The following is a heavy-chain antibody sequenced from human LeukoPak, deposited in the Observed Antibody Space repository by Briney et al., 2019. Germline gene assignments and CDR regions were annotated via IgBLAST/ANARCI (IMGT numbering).Heavy chain of an antibody. Sequence: PSETLSLTCTVSGGSISSYYWSWIRQPPGKGLEWIGYIYYSGSTNYNPSLKSRVTISVDTSKNQFSLKLSSVTAADTAVYYCASYDPYRLVAFDIWGQGTMDTVSS. CDR3: ASYDPYRLVAFDI. D-gene: IGHD3-16*01. CDR1: GGSISSYY. V-gene: IGHV4-59*01. J-gene: IGHJ3*02. CDR2: IYYSGST.